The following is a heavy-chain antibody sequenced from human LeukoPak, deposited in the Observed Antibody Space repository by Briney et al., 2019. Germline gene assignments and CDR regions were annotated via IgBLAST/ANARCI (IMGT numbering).Heavy chain of an antibody. Sequence: GGSLRLSCAASGFTFSSYGMHWVRQAPGKGLEWVAVISYDGSNKYYADPVKGRFTISRDNSKNTLYLQMNSLRAEDTAVYYCAKESDYGSGSYRNYYYYGMDVWGKGTTVTVSS. CDR2: ISYDGSNK. V-gene: IGHV3-30*18. CDR3: AKESDYGSGSYRNYYYYGMDV. J-gene: IGHJ6*04. D-gene: IGHD3-10*01. CDR1: GFTFSSYG.